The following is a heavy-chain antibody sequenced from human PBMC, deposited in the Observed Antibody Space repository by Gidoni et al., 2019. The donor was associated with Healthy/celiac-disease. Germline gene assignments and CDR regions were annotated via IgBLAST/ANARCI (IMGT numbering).Heavy chain of an antibody. J-gene: IGHJ4*02. CDR3: AKDQEGIVGATYFDY. V-gene: IGHV3-23*01. D-gene: IGHD1-26*01. Sequence: EVPLSESGGGLVQPVRSLRLSSAASGFTFCCYALSWVRQAPGKGLGWVSAISGSGGSTYYEDSGKGRFTMARDNSKNTLYLQMNSLRAEDTAVYYCAKDQEGIVGATYFDYWGQGTLVTVSS. CDR1: GFTFCCYA. CDR2: ISGSGGST.